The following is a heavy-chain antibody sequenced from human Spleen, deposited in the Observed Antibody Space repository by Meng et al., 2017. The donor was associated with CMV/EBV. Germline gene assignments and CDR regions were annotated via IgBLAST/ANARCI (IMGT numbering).Heavy chain of an antibody. Sequence: QFQLVQCGVWVKKPGSSAKVSWNASGGPFSSFAISWVRQAPGEWLKWMGGIIPIFGTAKYAQKFHSRVTMTEDKSTDPASMEMSSLRSKETAVYYRATDGRNSRSWLRTHFNNWVQGTLVTVSS. J-gene: IGHJ4*02. D-gene: IGHD6-13*01. V-gene: IGHV1-69*06. CDR2: IIPIFGTA. CDR3: ATDGRNSRSWLRTHFNN. CDR1: GGPFSSFA.